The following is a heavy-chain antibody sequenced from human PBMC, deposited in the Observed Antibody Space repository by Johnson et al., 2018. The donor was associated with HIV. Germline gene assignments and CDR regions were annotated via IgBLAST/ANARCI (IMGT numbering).Heavy chain of an antibody. Sequence: VLLVESGGGLVQPGGSLRLSCAASGFTVSSNYMSWVRQAPGKGLEWVSVIYSGGSTYYADSVKGRFTISRDNSKNTLYLQMNSLRVEDTAVYYCAKVAVATAAGGVALDIWGPGTMVTVS. V-gene: IGHV3-66*01. CDR3: AKVAVATAAGGVALDI. J-gene: IGHJ3*02. D-gene: IGHD6-13*01. CDR2: IYSGGST. CDR1: GFTVSSNY.